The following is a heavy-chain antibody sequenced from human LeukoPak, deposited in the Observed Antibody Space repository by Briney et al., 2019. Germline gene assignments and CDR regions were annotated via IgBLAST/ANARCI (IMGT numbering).Heavy chain of an antibody. V-gene: IGHV4-59*02. D-gene: IGHD2-15*01. J-gene: IGHJ6*02. CDR3: ARDCSGGSCYFSSYYYYGMDV. Sequence: SETLSLTCSISGGSVSSYYWNWIRQSPGKGLEWIGFVYSGGSSNYNPSLKSRVAISVDKSKNQFSLKLSSVTAADTAVYYCARDCSGGSCYFSSYYYYGMDVWGQGTTVTVSS. CDR1: GGSVSSYY. CDR2: VYSGGSS.